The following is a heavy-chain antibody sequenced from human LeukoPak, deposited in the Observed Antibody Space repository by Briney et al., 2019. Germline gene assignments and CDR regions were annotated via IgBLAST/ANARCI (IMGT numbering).Heavy chain of an antibody. CDR2: ISFSGNSI. J-gene: IGHJ5*02. D-gene: IGHD2-21*01. CDR3: GGSYHPGGWLDP. V-gene: IGHV3-48*03. CDR1: GFILSDFE. Sequence: GGSLSLSCAASGFILSDFEMVWVRQAPGQGLEWVSFISFSGNSIYYADSVKGRFTISRDNAKDSPYLQMISLTVEAAAMYYCGGSYHPGGWLDPWGQGTLVTVSS.